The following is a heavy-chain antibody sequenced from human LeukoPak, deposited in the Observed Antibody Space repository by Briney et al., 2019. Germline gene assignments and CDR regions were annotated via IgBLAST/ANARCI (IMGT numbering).Heavy chain of an antibody. J-gene: IGHJ4*02. CDR1: GGSFSGYY. CDR2: YYSGST. D-gene: IGHD4-17*01. V-gene: IGHV4-34*01. Sequence: SETLSLTCAVYGGSFSGYYWSWIRQPPGKGLEWIALYYSGSTYYNPSLKSRVTISVDTSKNQFSLKLSSVTAADTAVYYCARRLRVAYYFDYWGQGTLVTVSS. CDR3: ARRLRVAYYFDY.